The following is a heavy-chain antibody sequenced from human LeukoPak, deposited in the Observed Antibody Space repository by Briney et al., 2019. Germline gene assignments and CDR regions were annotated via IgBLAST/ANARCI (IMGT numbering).Heavy chain of an antibody. CDR3: AKGSGWYDNY. J-gene: IGHJ4*02. CDR1: GFILNDYG. D-gene: IGHD6-19*01. V-gene: IGHV3-30*02. CDR2: IWFDKNQ. Sequence: GGSLRLSCAASGFILNDYGMHWVRQAPGKGLEWVADIWFDKNQHFADSVKGRFAISRDNSKNPLSLQMNSLRVEDTAVYYCAKGSGWYDNYWGQGTLVTVSS.